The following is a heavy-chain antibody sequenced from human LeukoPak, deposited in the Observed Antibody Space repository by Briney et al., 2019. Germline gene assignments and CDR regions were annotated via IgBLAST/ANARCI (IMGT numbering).Heavy chain of an antibody. D-gene: IGHD5-18*01. V-gene: IGHV7-4-1*02. CDR1: GYTFTSYA. J-gene: IGHJ4*02. CDR3: ARTAMAENDY. CDR2: INTNTGNP. Sequence: ASVTXSCKASGYTFTSYAMNWVRQAPGQGLEWMGWINTNTGNPTYAQGLTGRFVFSLDTSVSTAYLQISSLKAEDTAVYYCARTAMAENDYWGQGTLVTVSS.